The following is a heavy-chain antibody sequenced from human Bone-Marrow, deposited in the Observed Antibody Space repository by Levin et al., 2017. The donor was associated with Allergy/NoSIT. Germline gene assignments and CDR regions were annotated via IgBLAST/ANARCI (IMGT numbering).Heavy chain of an antibody. J-gene: IGHJ4*02. Sequence: QPGGSLKISCAVSGFTFSNYAMHWVRQAPGRGLEWVAFISLDGNTQYYADSVKGRFTFSRDNSNNTLHLQMNSLRVEDTAIYYCAKDTYTCSGGSCDFFDYWGQGALVTVSS. V-gene: IGHV3-30*18. CDR3: AKDTYTCSGGSCDFFDY. CDR1: GFTFSNYA. D-gene: IGHD2-15*01. CDR2: ISLDGNTQ.